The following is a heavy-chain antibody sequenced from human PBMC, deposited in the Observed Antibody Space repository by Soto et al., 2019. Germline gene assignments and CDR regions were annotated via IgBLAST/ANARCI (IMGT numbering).Heavy chain of an antibody. CDR2: IKQDGSEK. V-gene: IGHV3-7*01. D-gene: IGHD3-3*01. CDR1: GFTFSSYW. CDR3: AREGFLEWLLPYYYYYYMDV. Sequence: VGSLRLSCAASGFTFSSYWMSWVRQAPGKGLEWVANIKQDGSEKYYVDSVKGRFTISRDNAKNSLYLQMNSLRAEDTAVYYCAREGFLEWLLPYYYYYYMDVWGKGNTVTVS. J-gene: IGHJ6*03.